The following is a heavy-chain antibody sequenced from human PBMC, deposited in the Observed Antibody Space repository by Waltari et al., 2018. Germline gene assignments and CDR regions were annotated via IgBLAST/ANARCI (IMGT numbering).Heavy chain of an antibody. Sequence: QVHVVESGGGVVQPGGSLRLSCAASGFTLGNYGMHWVRQAPGKGLGGVAVIQYDGSIKNYADSVKGRITISRENSKNTLYLEMKSLRAEDTAVYYCAREYSRICFHALDGWGQGTAVTVSS. J-gene: IGHJ6*02. CDR3: AREYSRICFHALDG. CDR1: GFTLGNYG. V-gene: IGHV3-33*05. D-gene: IGHD6-13*01. CDR2: IQYDGSIK.